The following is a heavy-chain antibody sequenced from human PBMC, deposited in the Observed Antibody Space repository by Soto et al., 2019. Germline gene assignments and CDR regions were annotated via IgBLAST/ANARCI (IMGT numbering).Heavy chain of an antibody. CDR1: GYTFTSYY. D-gene: IGHD3-3*01. CDR2: INPSGGST. V-gene: IGHV1-46*01. Sequence: ASVKVSCKASGYTFTSYYMHWVRQAPGQGPEWMGIINPSGGSTSYAQKFQGRVTMTRDTSTSTVYMELSSLRSEDTAVYYCARERVRTIFGVVPYYFDYWGQGTLVTVSS. CDR3: ARERVRTIFGVVPYYFDY. J-gene: IGHJ4*02.